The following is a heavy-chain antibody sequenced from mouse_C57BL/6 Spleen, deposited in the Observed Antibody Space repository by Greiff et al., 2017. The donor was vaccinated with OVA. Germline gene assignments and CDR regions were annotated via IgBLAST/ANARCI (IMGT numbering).Heavy chain of an antibody. CDR1: GYTLTDYY. V-gene: IGHV1-76*01. CDR3: ARAIWDVYYFDY. D-gene: IGHD4-1*01. J-gene: IGHJ2*01. CDR2: IYPGSGNT. Sequence: VQLQQSGAELVRPGASVKLSCKASGYTLTDYYINWVKQRPGQGLEWIARIYPGSGNTYYNEKFKGKATLTAEKSSSTAYMQLSSLTSEDSAVYFCARAIWDVYYFDYWGQGTTLTVSS.